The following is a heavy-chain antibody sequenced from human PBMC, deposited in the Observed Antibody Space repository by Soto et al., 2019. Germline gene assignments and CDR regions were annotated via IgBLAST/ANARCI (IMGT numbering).Heavy chain of an antibody. D-gene: IGHD4-4*01. CDR1: GYSLSRDYY. CDR3: ARGPASTACDP. J-gene: IGHJ5*02. Sequence: SESLSLSCAVSGYSLSRDYYWCWIRQPPGEGLEWIARIYHSRSTFYNPSLKSRVTISLDKSKNQFSLKLNSVIAADTAIYYYARGPASTACDPWGQGTLVTVSS. CDR2: IYHSRST. V-gene: IGHV4-38-2*01.